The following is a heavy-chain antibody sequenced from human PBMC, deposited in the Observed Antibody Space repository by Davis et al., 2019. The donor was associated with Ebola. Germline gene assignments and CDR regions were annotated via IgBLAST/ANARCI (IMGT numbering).Heavy chain of an antibody. J-gene: IGHJ4*02. CDR2: IYYSGNT. Sequence: PSETLSLTCPVSGGSISSYYWSWVRQPPGKGLEWIGYIYYSGNTKYNPALKSRVTMSLDTSKNQFSLKLSSVTAADTAVYYCARDRGQWLAEYFDYWGQGTLVTVSS. CDR3: ARDRGQWLAEYFDY. V-gene: IGHV4-59*01. D-gene: IGHD6-19*01. CDR1: GGSISSYY.